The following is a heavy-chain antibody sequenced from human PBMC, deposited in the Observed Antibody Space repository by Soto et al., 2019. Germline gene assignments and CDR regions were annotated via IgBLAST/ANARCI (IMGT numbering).Heavy chain of an antibody. V-gene: IGHV1-69*01. CDR1: GGTFSSYA. CDR2: NIPIFGTA. J-gene: IGHJ3*01. D-gene: IGHD3-10*01. CDR3: ASPSDYGSGSYYPF. Sequence: QVQLVQSGAEVQKPGSSVKVSCKASGGTFSSYAISWVRQAPGQGLEWMGGNIPIFGTANYAQKFQGRVTITADESTSTAYMELSSLRSEDTAVYYCASPSDYGSGSYYPFWGQGTMVTVSS.